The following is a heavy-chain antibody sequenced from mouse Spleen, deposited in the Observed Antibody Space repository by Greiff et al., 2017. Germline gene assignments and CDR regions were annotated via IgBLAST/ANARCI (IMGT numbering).Heavy chain of an antibody. Sequence: VKLMESGPGLVAPSQSLSITCTVSGFSLTSYGVHWVRQPPGKGLEWLGVIWAGGSTNYNSALMSRLSISRDNSKSQVFLKMNSLQTDDTAMYYCARDREGLLRSFAYWGQGTLVTVSA. CDR1: GFSLTSYG. J-gene: IGHJ3*01. CDR3: ARDREGLLRSFAY. CDR2: IWAGGST. V-gene: IGHV2-9*02. D-gene: IGHD1-1*01.